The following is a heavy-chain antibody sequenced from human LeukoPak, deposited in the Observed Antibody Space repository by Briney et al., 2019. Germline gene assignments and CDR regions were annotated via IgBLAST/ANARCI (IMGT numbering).Heavy chain of an antibody. CDR3: AKASLQWLVRYYFDY. Sequence: GGSLRLSCAASGFTFSSYSMNWVRQAPGRGLEWVSAISGSGGSTYYADSVKGRFTISRDNSKNTLYLQMNSLRAEDTAVYYCAKASLQWLVRYYFDYWGQGTLVTVSS. CDR2: ISGSGGST. D-gene: IGHD6-19*01. CDR1: GFTFSSYS. V-gene: IGHV3-23*01. J-gene: IGHJ4*02.